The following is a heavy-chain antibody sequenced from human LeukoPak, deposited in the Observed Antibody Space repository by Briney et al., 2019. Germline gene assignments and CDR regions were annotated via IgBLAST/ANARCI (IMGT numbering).Heavy chain of an antibody. CDR2: IGWNSGSR. CDR3: ARDMEPDAFDI. D-gene: IGHD1-1*01. Sequence: PGGSLRLSCAASGFTFDDYAMHWVRQAPGKGLEWVSGIGWNSGSRDYADSVKGRFTISRDSARTSLYLQMNSLTAEDSAVYYCARDMEPDAFDIWGQGTMVTVSS. CDR1: GFTFDDYA. J-gene: IGHJ3*02. V-gene: IGHV3-9*01.